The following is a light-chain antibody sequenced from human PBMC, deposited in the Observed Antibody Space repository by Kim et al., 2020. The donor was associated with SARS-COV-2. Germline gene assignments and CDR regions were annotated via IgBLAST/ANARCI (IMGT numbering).Light chain of an antibody. CDR2: DAS. CDR1: QSVSSNY. Sequence: SPGERATLSCRASQSVSSNYLAWYQQKPGQAPRLLIYDASSRATGIPDRCSGSGSATDFTLTISRLEPEDFAVYYCQQYGSSHMYSFGQGTKLEI. V-gene: IGKV3-20*01. CDR3: QQYGSSHMYS. J-gene: IGKJ2*03.